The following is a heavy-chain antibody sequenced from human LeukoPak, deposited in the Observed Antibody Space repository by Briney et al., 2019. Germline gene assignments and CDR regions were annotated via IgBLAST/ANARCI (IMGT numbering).Heavy chain of an antibody. CDR1: GYTFTSYD. J-gene: IGHJ3*02. CDR3: ATVTSGSPGAFDI. D-gene: IGHD1-26*01. CDR2: MNPNSGNT. Sequence: ASVKVSCKASGYTFTSYDINWVRQATGQGLEWMGWMNPNSGNTGYAQKFQGRVTITRNTSISTAYMELSSLRSEDTAVYYCATVTSGSPGAFDIWGQGTMVTVSS. V-gene: IGHV1-8*03.